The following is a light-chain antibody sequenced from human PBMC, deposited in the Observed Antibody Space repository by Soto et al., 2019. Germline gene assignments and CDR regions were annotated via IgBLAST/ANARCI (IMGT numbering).Light chain of an antibody. CDR3: QQSYSTPLT. Sequence: DIQMTQSPSSLSASVGDRVTITCRASQSISSYLNCYQQKPGKAPNLLIYAASSLQSGVPSRFSGSGSGTDFTLTIISLQPEDFATYYCQQSYSTPLTFGGGTKVEIK. J-gene: IGKJ4*01. CDR2: AAS. CDR1: QSISSY. V-gene: IGKV1-39*01.